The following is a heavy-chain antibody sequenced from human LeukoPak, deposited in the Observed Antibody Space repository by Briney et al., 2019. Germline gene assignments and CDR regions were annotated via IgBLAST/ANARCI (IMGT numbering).Heavy chain of an antibody. CDR1: GFTFSSYW. CDR3: TRVQAGRAGLMDV. J-gene: IGHJ6*02. Sequence: GGSLRLSCAASGFTFSSYWMSWVRQAPGKGLEWVANIKQDGTEKYYVDSVKGRFTTSRDNAKNTLYLQMNSLRAEDTALYYCTRVQAGRAGLMDVWGRGTTVTVSS. V-gene: IGHV3-7*02. CDR2: IKQDGTEK. D-gene: IGHD6-13*01.